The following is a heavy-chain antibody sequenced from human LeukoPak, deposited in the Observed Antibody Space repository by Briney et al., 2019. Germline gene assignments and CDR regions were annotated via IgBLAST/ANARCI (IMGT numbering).Heavy chain of an antibody. Sequence: PGGSLRLSCAASGFTFSSYAMHWVRQAPGKGLEWVAVISYDGSNKYYADSVKGRFTISRDNAKNSLYLQMNSLRAEDTAVYYCGGVCVSGSCSGGMDVWGQGTTVTVSS. CDR3: GGVCVSGSCSGGMDV. J-gene: IGHJ6*02. V-gene: IGHV3-30-3*01. D-gene: IGHD2-15*01. CDR1: GFTFSSYA. CDR2: ISYDGSNK.